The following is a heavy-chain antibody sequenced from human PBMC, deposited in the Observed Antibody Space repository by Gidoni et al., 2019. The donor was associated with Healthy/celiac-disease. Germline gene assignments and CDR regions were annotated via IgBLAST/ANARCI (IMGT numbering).Heavy chain of an antibody. Sequence: EVQLVESGGGLVQPGRSLRLSCTASGFTFGDYAMSWVRQAPGKGLEWVGFIRSKAYGGTTEYAASVKGRFTISRDDSKSIAYLQMNSLKTEDTAVYYCTRDPLITYSSSWPYYYYGMDVWGQGTTVTVSS. D-gene: IGHD6-13*01. CDR1: GFTFGDYA. J-gene: IGHJ6*02. CDR3: TRDPLITYSSSWPYYYYGMDV. V-gene: IGHV3-49*04. CDR2: IRSKAYGGTT.